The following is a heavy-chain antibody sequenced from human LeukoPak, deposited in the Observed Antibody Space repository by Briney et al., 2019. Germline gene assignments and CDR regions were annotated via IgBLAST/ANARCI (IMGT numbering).Heavy chain of an antibody. D-gene: IGHD4-23*01. V-gene: IGHV3-74*01. J-gene: IGHJ4*02. CDR3: ARGRPHGNDY. CDR2: IASDGSST. CDR1: GFTFSSYR. Sequence: GGSLRLSCAASGFTFSSYRMNWVRQAPGKGLVWVSRIASDGSSTTYADSVKGRFSISRDNAKNTLYLQMNSLRVEDTAVYYCARGRPHGNDYWGQGTLVTVSS.